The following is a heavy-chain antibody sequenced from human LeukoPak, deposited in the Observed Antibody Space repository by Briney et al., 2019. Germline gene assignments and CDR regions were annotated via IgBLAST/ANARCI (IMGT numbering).Heavy chain of an antibody. CDR3: ARGEYSRYFDY. CDR2: IIGSGGST. D-gene: IGHD6-6*01. V-gene: IGHV3-23*01. CDR1: GFTFRSYS. Sequence: GGSLRLSCAASGFTFRSYSMNWVRQAPGKGLEWVSIIIGSGGSTYYADSVKGRFTISRDNSKNTLYLQMNSLRAEDTAVYSCARGEYSRYFDYWGQGTLVTVSS. J-gene: IGHJ4*02.